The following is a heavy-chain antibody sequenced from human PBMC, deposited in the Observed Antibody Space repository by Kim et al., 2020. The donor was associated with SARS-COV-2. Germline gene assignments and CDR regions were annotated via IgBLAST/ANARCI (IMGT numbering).Heavy chain of an antibody. CDR3: ARVRFTIVRGILMIDYNGMDV. CDR2: ISHDGGNK. Sequence: GGSLRLSCVASGFSLSSYAMHWVRQAPGKGLEWVAVISHDGGNKNYADSVKGRFTISRDNAKNTLYLQMNSLRAEDTAVFYCARVRFTIVRGILMIDYNGMDVWGQGTTVTVSS. CDR1: GFSLSSYA. V-gene: IGHV3-30*04. D-gene: IGHD3-10*01. J-gene: IGHJ6*02.